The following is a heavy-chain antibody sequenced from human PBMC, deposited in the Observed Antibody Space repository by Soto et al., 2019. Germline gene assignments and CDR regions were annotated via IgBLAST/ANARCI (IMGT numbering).Heavy chain of an antibody. CDR3: ARASVATSVGGYTFWGY. D-gene: IGHD5-12*01. CDR2: IIPIFGTA. Sequence: QVQLVQSGAEVKKPGSSVKVSCKASGGTFSSYAISWVRQAPGQGLEWMGGIIPIFGTANYAQKFKGRVTITADESTSTAYMELSSLRSEDTGVYYCARASVATSVGGYTFWGYWGQGTLVTVSS. J-gene: IGHJ4*02. CDR1: GGTFSSYA. V-gene: IGHV1-69*01.